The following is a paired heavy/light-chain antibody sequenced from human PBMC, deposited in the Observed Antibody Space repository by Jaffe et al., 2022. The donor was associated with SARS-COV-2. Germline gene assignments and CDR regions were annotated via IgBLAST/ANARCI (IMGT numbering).Light chain of an antibody. CDR2: YKSDSDK. V-gene: IGLV5-45*03. J-gene: IGLJ3*02. CDR3: MMWHSNTWV. CDR1: SGINVGTYW. Sequence: QAVLTQPSSLSASPGASASLTCTLRSGINVGTYWIYWYQQKPGSPPQYLLKYKSDSDKRQGSGVPSRFSGSKDASANAAILLISGLQSEDEADYHCMMWHSNTWVFGGGTKLTVL.
Heavy chain of an antibody. Sequence: QVQLVQSGAEVKKPGASVKVSCKASGYTFTSYDINWVRQATGQGLEWLGWMNPNTGNTGYAQKFQGRVTMTRSTSISTAYLELTSLRSEDTAVYYCASNPPETGDFNYWGQGTLVTVSS. J-gene: IGHJ4*02. D-gene: IGHD1-1*01. CDR1: GYTFTSYD. CDR2: MNPNTGNT. CDR3: ASNPPETGDFNY. V-gene: IGHV1-8*01.